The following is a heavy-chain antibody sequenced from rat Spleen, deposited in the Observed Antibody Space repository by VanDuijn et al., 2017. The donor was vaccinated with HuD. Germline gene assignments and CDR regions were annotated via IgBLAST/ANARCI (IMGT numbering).Heavy chain of an antibody. CDR3: ASVITEGRVRGYWYFDF. J-gene: IGHJ1*01. CDR1: GFTFSDCY. CDR2: ISYDGSNT. V-gene: IGHV5-29*01. Sequence: EVQLVESDGGLVQPGRSLKLSCATSGFTFSDCYMAWVRQAPTKGLEWVATISYDGSNTYYRDSVKGRFTVSRNNAKSTLYLQMNSLRSEDTATYYCASVITEGRVRGYWYFDFWGPGTMVTVSS. D-gene: IGHD1-11*01.